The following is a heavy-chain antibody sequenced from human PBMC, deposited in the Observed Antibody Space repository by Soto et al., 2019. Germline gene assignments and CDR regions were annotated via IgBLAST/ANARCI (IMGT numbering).Heavy chain of an antibody. V-gene: IGHV3-21*01. CDR2: ISSSSSYI. D-gene: IGHD4-17*01. CDR3: ARATTVTTLFDY. J-gene: IGHJ4*02. CDR1: GFTFSSYS. Sequence: VGSLRLSCAASGFTFSSYSMNWVRQAPGKGLEWVSSISSSSSYIYYADSVKGRFTISRDNAKNSLYLQMNSLRAEDTAVYYCARATTVTTLFDYWGQGTLVTVSS.